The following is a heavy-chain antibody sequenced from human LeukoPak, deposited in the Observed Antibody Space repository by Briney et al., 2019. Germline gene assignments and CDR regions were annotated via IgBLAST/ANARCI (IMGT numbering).Heavy chain of an antibody. Sequence: QPGGSLRLSCAASGFTFSSYEMNWVRQAPGKGLEWVSYISSSGSTIYYADSVEGRFTISRDNAKNSLYLQMNSLRAEDTAVYYCARDSGALDPYYYYGMDVWGQGTTVTVSS. CDR3: ARDSGALDPYYYYGMDV. J-gene: IGHJ6*02. V-gene: IGHV3-48*03. D-gene: IGHD1-26*01. CDR1: GFTFSSYE. CDR2: ISSSGSTI.